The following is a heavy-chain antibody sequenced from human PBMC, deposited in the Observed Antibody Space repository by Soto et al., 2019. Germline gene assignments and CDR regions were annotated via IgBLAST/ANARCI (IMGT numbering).Heavy chain of an antibody. V-gene: IGHV4-59*08. Sequence: QVQLQESGPGLVKPSETLSLTCTVSGGSISSYYWSWIRQPPGKGLAWIGYIYYSGSTNYNPSLKSRVTISVDTSKNQFSLKLSSVTAADTAVYYCASYTVTTNYFDYWGQGTLVTVSS. D-gene: IGHD4-17*01. CDR2: IYYSGST. CDR1: GGSISSYY. CDR3: ASYTVTTNYFDY. J-gene: IGHJ4*02.